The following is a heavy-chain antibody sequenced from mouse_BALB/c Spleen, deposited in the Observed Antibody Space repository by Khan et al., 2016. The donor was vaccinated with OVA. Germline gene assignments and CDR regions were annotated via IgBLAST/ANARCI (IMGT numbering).Heavy chain of an antibody. V-gene: IGHV1S81*02. CDR2: TNPTNGRT. CDR1: GYTFTSYW. Sequence: QMQLEESGAELVKAGASVKMSCKASGYTFTSYWMHWVKQRLGQGLEWFAETNPTNGRTYYNEKFKRKATLTVDKSSSTAYMLLSGPTFDDAAVYYWSRIKKIVATYFDYWGQGTTLTVSS. D-gene: IGHD1-1*01. CDR3: SRIKKIVATYFDY. J-gene: IGHJ2*01.